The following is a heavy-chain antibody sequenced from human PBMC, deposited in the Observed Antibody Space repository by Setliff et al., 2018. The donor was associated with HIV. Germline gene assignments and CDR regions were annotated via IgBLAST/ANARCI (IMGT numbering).Heavy chain of an antibody. CDR3: ATRLLGYSGYGY. J-gene: IGHJ4*02. CDR1: GYNFATYW. Sequence: PGESLKISCKGSGYNFATYWIGWVRQMPGKGLEWMGIVNPDDSDSSYSQSFQGQVTISADNSVSTAYLQWSSLKASDTAMYYCATRLLGYSGYGYWGQGTLVTVSS. V-gene: IGHV5-51*01. D-gene: IGHD5-12*01. CDR2: VNPDDSDS.